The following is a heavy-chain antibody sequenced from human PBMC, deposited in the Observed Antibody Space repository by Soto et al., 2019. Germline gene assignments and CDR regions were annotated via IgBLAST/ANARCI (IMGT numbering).Heavy chain of an antibody. Sequence: EVQLLESGGGLVQPGGSLRLSCAASGFTFSTYAMAWVRQAPGKGLEWVSSISSSSGSTFYAASVKGRFTISRDNSENTLSLQMNSLRAEDTAVYYCAKQPLKVPLRFDYWGQGTLVTVSS. CDR3: AKQPLKVPLRFDY. CDR1: GFTFSTYA. V-gene: IGHV3-23*01. J-gene: IGHJ4*02. CDR2: ISSSSGST. D-gene: IGHD6-25*01.